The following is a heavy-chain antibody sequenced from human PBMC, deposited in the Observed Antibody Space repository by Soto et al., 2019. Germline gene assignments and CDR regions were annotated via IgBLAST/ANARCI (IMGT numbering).Heavy chain of an antibody. Sequence: QVQLQESGPRLVKPPETLSLTCTVSGGSVSSGSYYWSWIRQPPGKGLEWIGSLYDSGSTNYNPSRKIRGTISLDTSKNQFLLKLNSVTADTAVYYCARGGAYYDRSGYQSYWGQGTLVTVSS. CDR2: LYDSGST. CDR1: GGSVSSGSYY. CDR3: ARGGAYYDRSGYQSY. D-gene: IGHD3-22*01. J-gene: IGHJ4*02. V-gene: IGHV4-61*01.